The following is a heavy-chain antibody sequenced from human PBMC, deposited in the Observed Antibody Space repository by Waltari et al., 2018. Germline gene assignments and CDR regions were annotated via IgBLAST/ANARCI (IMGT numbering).Heavy chain of an antibody. V-gene: IGHV1-2*02. J-gene: IGHJ4*02. CDR2: INPNRGGT. Sequence: QVQLVQSGAEVKKPGASVKVSCKASGYTFTGYYMHWVRQAPGQGLEWMGWINPNRGGTNDAQKFQGRVTMTRDTSISTAYMELSRLRSDDTAVYYCARVTSSSWYSDYWGQGTLVTVSS. CDR3: ARVTSSSWYSDY. CDR1: GYTFTGYY. D-gene: IGHD6-13*01.